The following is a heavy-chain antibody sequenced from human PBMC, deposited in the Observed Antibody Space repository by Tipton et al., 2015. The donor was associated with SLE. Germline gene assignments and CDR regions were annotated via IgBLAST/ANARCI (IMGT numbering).Heavy chain of an antibody. D-gene: IGHD3-3*01. CDR1: GDSVTNDY. J-gene: IGHJ5*02. CDR2: TYKSGSGVA. CDR3: VRGGYYRWFDR. Sequence: LRLSCSVSGDSVTNDYWSWIRQSPGTGLEWIGSTYKSGSGVADYNPSLKSRVSISVDTSKNQFSLKLTPVTPADTAVYYCVRGGYYRWFDRWGQGTLVTVSS. V-gene: IGHV4-59*02.